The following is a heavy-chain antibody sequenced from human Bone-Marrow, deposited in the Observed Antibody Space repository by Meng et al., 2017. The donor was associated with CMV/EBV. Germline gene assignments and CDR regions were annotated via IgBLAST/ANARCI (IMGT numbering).Heavy chain of an antibody. V-gene: IGHV3-30*02. Sequence: GGSLRLSCAVSGFTFRSYGMHWVRQTPGKGLEWVAFIRYDGSNRNYGDSVKGRFTISRDNSKNTLYLQMNSLRDEDTGIYYCAKYRFGLSTGEEPEWGQGTQVTVSS. D-gene: IGHD2-8*02. J-gene: IGHJ4*02. CDR3: AKYRFGLSTGEEPE. CDR1: GFTFRSYG. CDR2: IRYDGSNR.